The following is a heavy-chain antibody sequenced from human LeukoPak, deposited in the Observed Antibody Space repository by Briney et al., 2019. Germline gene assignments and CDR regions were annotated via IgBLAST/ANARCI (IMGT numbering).Heavy chain of an antibody. CDR1: GYTFTSYY. J-gene: IGHJ3*02. V-gene: IGHV1-46*01. Sequence: ASVKVSCKASGYTFTSYYMHWVRPAPGQGREWVGIINPSGGSTSYAQKFQGRVTMTRDTSTTTVYIELSSLRSEDTAVYYCARERGGVDAFDIWGQGTMVTVSS. D-gene: IGHD3-10*01. CDR2: INPSGGST. CDR3: ARERGGVDAFDI.